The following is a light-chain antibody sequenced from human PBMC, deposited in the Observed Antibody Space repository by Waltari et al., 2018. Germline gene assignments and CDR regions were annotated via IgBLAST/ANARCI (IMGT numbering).Light chain of an antibody. Sequence: QSVLTQPPSASGTPGQRVTISCSGSSSNIGSYYVYWYQQLSGTAPKLLIYRNNELPAGVPDRFSGSKSGTSASLAITGLRSEDEAHYYCATWDDSLTGWVFGGGTKLAVL. CDR3: ATWDDSLTGWV. V-gene: IGLV1-47*01. CDR2: RNN. J-gene: IGLJ3*02. CDR1: SSNIGSYY.